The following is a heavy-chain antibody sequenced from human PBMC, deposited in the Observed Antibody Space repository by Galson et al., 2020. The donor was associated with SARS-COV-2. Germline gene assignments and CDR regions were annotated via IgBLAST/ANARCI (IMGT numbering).Heavy chain of an antibody. V-gene: IGHV3-7*01. J-gene: IGHJ4*02. CDR2: INQDGSEK. CDR1: GFIFRTYW. Sequence: GGSLRLSCAASGFIFRTYWMSWVRQAPGKGLEWVANINQDGSEKYYVDSVKGRFTISRDNAKNSLYLEMNSLRAEDTAVYWCARYRYGSGWYRAGLGYWGQGTLVTVSS. D-gene: IGHD6-19*01. CDR3: ARYRYGSGWYRAGLGY.